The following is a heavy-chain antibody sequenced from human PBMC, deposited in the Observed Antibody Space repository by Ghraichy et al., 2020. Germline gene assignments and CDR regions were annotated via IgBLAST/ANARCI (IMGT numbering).Heavy chain of an antibody. CDR1: GGSISSYY. CDR2: IYYSGST. Sequence: ESLNISCTVSGGSISSYYWSWIRQPPGKGLEWIGYIYYSGSTNYNPSLKSRVTISVDTSKNQFSLKLSSVTAADTAVYYCARVRSKNYGMDVWGQGTTVTVSS. CDR3: ARVRSKNYGMDV. J-gene: IGHJ6*02. V-gene: IGHV4-59*01.